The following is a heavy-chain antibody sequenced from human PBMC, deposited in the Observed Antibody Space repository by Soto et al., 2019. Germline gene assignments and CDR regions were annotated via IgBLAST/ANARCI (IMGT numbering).Heavy chain of an antibody. CDR2: IFHTGGT. J-gene: IGHJ4*02. D-gene: IGHD6-25*01. CDR3: ARVFSSGSGWMYYFDF. V-gene: IGHV4-4*02. Sequence: QVQLQESVPGLVKPSETLSLTCTVSSDSISGENWWSWVRQPPGMGLEWIGEIFHTGGTNYNPSLRSRVTMEVDKSKNQFSLKLISATAADTAVYYCARVFSSGSGWMYYFDFWGQGTLVSVSS. CDR1: SDSISGENW.